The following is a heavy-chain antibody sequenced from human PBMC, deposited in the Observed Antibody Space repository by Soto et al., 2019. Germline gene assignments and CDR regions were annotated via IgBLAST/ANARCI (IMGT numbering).Heavy chain of an antibody. D-gene: IGHD3-22*01. CDR1: GGSFSGYY. J-gene: IGHJ5*02. CDR2: INHSGST. CDR3: ARVGPWVPYYYDSSPYTFENWFDP. V-gene: IGHV4-34*01. Sequence: PSETLSLTCAVYGGSFSGYYWSWIRQPPGKGLEWIGEINHSGSTNYNPSLKSRVTISVDTSKNQFSLKLSSVTAADTAVYYCARVGPWVPYYYDSSPYTFENWFDPWGRGTLVTVS.